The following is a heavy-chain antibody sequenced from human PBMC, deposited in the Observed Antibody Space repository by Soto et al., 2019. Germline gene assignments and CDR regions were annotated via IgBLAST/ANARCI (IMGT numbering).Heavy chain of an antibody. J-gene: IGHJ4*02. V-gene: IGHV4-34*01. CDR1: GGSFRDYH. Sequence: SETLSLTCAVYGGSFRDYHWSWIRQTPGKGLEWIGEINYSGGTNYNPSLKSRVSISVDTSKNQFSLKLNSLTAADTAVYYCARGAPYGDNFGGPEYWGQGVLVTVS. CDR2: INYSGGT. D-gene: IGHD4-17*01. CDR3: ARGAPYGDNFGGPEY.